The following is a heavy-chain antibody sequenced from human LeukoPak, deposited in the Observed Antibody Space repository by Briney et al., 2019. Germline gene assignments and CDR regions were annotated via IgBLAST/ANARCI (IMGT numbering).Heavy chain of an antibody. CDR1: GGFISSSSYY. V-gene: IGHV4-39*07. D-gene: IGHD3-22*01. J-gene: IGHJ4*02. CDR3: ASMATGDSSGYYLRNY. Sequence: PSGTLSLTCTVSGGFISSSSYYWGWIRQPPGKGLEWIGSIYYSGSTYYSPSLKSRVTISVDTSKNQFSLKLSSVTAADTAVYYCASMATGDSSGYYLRNYWGQGTLVTVSS. CDR2: IYYSGST.